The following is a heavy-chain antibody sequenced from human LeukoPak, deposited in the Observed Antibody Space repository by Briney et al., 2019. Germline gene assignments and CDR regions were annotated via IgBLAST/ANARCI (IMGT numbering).Heavy chain of an antibody. Sequence: PGASVKVSCKVSAYSLTELSMHWVRQAPGKGLEWLGKFDPESGETVDAQKFQGRVTLTEDTSTDTAYMELSSLRSEDTAVYYCARGTGDFDWLLSVDWGQGTLVTVSS. D-gene: IGHD3-9*01. J-gene: IGHJ4*02. V-gene: IGHV1-24*01. CDR2: FDPESGET. CDR1: AYSLTELS. CDR3: ARGTGDFDWLLSVD.